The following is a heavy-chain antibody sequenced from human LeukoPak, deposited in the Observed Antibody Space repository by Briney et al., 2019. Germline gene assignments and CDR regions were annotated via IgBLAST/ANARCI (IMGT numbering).Heavy chain of an antibody. CDR2: ISGSGGST. V-gene: IGHV3-23*01. CDR3: AKDAPVNIVVVPAANS. J-gene: IGHJ4*02. Sequence: GGSLRLSCAASGFTFSSYAISWVRQAPGKGLEWVSAISGSGGSTYYADSVKGRFTISRDNSKNTLYLQMNSLRAEDTAVYYCAKDAPVNIVVVPAANSWGQGTLVTVSS. CDR1: GFTFSSYA. D-gene: IGHD2-2*01.